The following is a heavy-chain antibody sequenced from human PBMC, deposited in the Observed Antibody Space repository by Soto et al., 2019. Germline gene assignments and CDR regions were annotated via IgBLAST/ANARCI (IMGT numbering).Heavy chain of an antibody. J-gene: IGHJ6*02. CDR2: ISYDGSNK. CDR3: ARDFSPKQLWLAGPYYYYYGMDV. Sequence: GGSLRLSCAASGFTFSSYAMHWVRQAPGKGLEWVAVISYDGSNKYYADSVKGRFTISRDNSKNTLYLQMNSLRAEDTAVYYCARDFSPKQLWLAGPYYYYYGMDVWGQGTTVTVSS. D-gene: IGHD5-18*01. V-gene: IGHV3-30-3*01. CDR1: GFTFSSYA.